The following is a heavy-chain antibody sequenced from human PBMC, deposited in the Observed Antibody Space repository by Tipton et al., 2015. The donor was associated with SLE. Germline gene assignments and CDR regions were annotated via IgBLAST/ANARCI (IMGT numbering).Heavy chain of an antibody. CDR1: GGSFSGYY. CDR3: ARVGSSYMDV. CDR2: IYYSGST. Sequence: LRLSCAVYGGSFSGYYWGWIRQPPGKGLEWIGSIYYSGSTYYNPSLKRRVTMSVDTSKNQFSLKLSSVTAADTAVYYCARVGSSYMDVWGKGTTVNVSS. J-gene: IGHJ6*03. D-gene: IGHD1-26*01. V-gene: IGHV4-34*01.